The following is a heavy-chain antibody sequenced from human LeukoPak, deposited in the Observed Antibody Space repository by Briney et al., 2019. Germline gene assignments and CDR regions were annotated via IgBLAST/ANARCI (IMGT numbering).Heavy chain of an antibody. V-gene: IGHV1-18*01. Sequence: ASVTVSCKASGYTFTSYGISWVRQAPGQGVEWMGWISAYNGNTNYAQKLQGRVTMTTDTSTSTAYMELRSLRSDDTAVYYCARDFSAYYYDRTWFDPWGQGTLVTVSS. J-gene: IGHJ5*02. CDR1: GYTFTSYG. CDR3: ARDFSAYYYDRTWFDP. CDR2: ISAYNGNT. D-gene: IGHD3-22*01.